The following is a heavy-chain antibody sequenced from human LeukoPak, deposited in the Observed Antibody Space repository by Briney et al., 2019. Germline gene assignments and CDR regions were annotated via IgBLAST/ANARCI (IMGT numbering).Heavy chain of an antibody. D-gene: IGHD3-10*01. V-gene: IGHV3-21*01. CDR1: GFTFSSYS. CDR3: ARRTESSGRYFDY. J-gene: IGHJ4*02. Sequence: GGSLRLSCAASGFTFSSYSMNWVRQAPGEGLEWVSSISSSSSYIYYADSVKGRFTISRDNAKNSLYLQMNSLRAEDTAVYYCARRTESSGRYFDYWGQGTLVTVSS. CDR2: ISSSSSYI.